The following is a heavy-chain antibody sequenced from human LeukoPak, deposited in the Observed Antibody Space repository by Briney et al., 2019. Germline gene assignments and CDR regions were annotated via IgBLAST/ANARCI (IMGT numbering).Heavy chain of an antibody. D-gene: IGHD5-18*01. CDR1: GGSISSSSYY. CDR3: ARHGGYIYLNWFDP. CDR2: IYYSGST. Sequence: PSETLSLTCNVSGGSISSSSYYWVWIRQPPGKGLGWIGNIYYSGSTYYNPSLKSRITISVDTSKNQFSLNLNSVTAADTAVYYCARHGGYIYLNWFDPWGQGTLVTVSS. J-gene: IGHJ5*01. V-gene: IGHV4-39*01.